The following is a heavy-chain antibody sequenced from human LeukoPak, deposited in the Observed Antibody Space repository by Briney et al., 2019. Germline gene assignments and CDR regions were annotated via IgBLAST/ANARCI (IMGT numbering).Heavy chain of an antibody. CDR2: INPSGGST. Sequence: ASVKVSCKASGYTFTSYYMHWVRQAPGQGLEWMGIINPSGGSTSYAQKFQGRVTMTRDTSTSTVYMELSSLRSEDTAVYYCAGHSAGYYYYGMTSGAKGPRSPSP. D-gene: IGHD2-15*01. V-gene: IGHV1-46*01. CDR1: GYTFTSYY. CDR3: AGHSAGYYYYGMTS. J-gene: IGHJ6*02.